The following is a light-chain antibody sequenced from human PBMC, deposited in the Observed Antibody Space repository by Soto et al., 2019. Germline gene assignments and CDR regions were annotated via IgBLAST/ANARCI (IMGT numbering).Light chain of an antibody. CDR3: QQSYGFPYT. CDR2: AAS. CDR1: QSMSSN. J-gene: IGKJ2*01. V-gene: IGKV1-39*01. Sequence: DIQMTQSASSLSASVVDIVTITCRASQSMSSNFNWHQQKTWKAPKVLIYAASSLQSGVPSRFSGSGSGTDFTITISSLQPEDFAAYDCQQSYGFPYTGGQGTKLEVK.